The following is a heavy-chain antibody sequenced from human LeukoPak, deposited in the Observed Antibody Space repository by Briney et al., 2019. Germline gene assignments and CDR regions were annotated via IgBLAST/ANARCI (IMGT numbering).Heavy chain of an antibody. CDR2: ISYDGSNK. CDR1: GFTFSSYA. J-gene: IGHJ4*02. D-gene: IGHD3-16*02. Sequence: PGGSLRLSCAASGFTFSSYAMHWVRQAPGKGLEWVAVISYDGSNKYYADSVKGRLTISRDNSKNTLYLQMNSLRAEDTAVYYCARESPMITFGGVIGPFDYWGQGTLVTVSS. V-gene: IGHV3-30*01. CDR3: ARESPMITFGGVIGPFDY.